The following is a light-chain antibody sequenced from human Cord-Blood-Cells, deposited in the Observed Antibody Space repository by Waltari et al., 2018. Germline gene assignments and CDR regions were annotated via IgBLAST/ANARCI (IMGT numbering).Light chain of an antibody. V-gene: IGKV1-39*01. J-gene: IGKJ1*01. CDR3: QQSYSTPRT. CDR2: PAS. Sequence: DIQMTQSPSSLSASVGDRVTITCRASQSISSYLNWYQQKPGKAPKLLIYPASSLQSGVPSRFSGSGSGTDFTLTISSLQPEDVATYDCQQSYSTPRTFGQGTKVEI. CDR1: QSISSY.